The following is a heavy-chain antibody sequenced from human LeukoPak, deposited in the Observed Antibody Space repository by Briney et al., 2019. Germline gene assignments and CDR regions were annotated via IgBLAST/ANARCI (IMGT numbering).Heavy chain of an antibody. Sequence: GGSLRLSCAASGFTFSNSWMSWVRQAPGKGLEWVSVIYSGGSTYYADSVKGRFTISRDNSKNTLYLQMNSLRAEDTAVYYCARAPNYYGSGSYDYWGQGTLVTVSS. J-gene: IGHJ4*02. V-gene: IGHV3-66*01. CDR3: ARAPNYYGSGSYDY. CDR2: IYSGGST. CDR1: GFTFSNSW. D-gene: IGHD3-10*01.